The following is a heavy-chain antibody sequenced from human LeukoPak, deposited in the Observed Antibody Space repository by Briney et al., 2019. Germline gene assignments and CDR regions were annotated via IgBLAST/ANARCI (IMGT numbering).Heavy chain of an antibody. CDR2: ISSSGSTI. Sequence: GGSLRLSCAASEFSVGSNYMNWVRQAPGKGLEWVSYISSSGSTIYYADSVKGRFTISRDNAKNSLYLQMNSLRAEDTAVYYCARLQATWYYYYYMDVWGKGTTVTISS. CDR1: EFSVGSNY. J-gene: IGHJ6*03. V-gene: IGHV3-48*03. D-gene: IGHD5-12*01. CDR3: ARLQATWYYYYYMDV.